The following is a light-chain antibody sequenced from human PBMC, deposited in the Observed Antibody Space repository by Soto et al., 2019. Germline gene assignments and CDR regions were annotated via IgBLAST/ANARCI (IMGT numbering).Light chain of an antibody. CDR3: QSYDSSLSGSV. V-gene: IGLV1-40*01. Sequence: QSVLTQPPSVSGAPGQRVNISCTGSSSNIGAGYGVHWYQQLPGTAPKLLIYADSNRPSGVPDRFSGSKSATSASLAITGLQAEDEADYFCQSYDSSLSGSVFGGGTKLTVL. CDR1: SSNIGAGYG. CDR2: ADS. J-gene: IGLJ2*01.